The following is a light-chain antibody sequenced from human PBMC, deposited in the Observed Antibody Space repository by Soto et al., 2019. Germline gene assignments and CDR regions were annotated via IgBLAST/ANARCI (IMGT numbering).Light chain of an antibody. Sequence: DIQMTQSPSTLSASVGDRVTITCRASQSISSWLAWYQQKPGKAPKLLIYKASSLQSGVPSRFSGSGSGTEFTLTISSLQPDDFATYYCQQYDSYXTFGQGTKVDI. V-gene: IGKV1-5*03. CDR2: KAS. CDR1: QSISSW. CDR3: QQYDSYXT. J-gene: IGKJ1*01.